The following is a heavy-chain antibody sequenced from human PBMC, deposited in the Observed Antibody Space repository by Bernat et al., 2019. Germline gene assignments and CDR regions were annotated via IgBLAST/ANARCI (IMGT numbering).Heavy chain of an antibody. V-gene: IGHV3-7*03. CDR3: AKDKYSSSSEEGFFDY. Sequence: EVQLVESGGGLVQPGGSLRLSCAASGFTFSTFWMTWVRQAPGKGLEWVANIKSDGSEKYYVDSVKGRFTISRDNAKKSLYLQMNSLRVENTALYYCAKDKYSSSSEEGFFDYWGQGTLVTVSS. CDR1: GFTFSTFW. J-gene: IGHJ4*02. CDR2: IKSDGSEK. D-gene: IGHD6-6*01.